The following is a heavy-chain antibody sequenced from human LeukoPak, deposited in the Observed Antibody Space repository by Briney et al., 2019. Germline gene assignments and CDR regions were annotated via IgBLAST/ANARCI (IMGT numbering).Heavy chain of an antibody. D-gene: IGHD3-22*01. V-gene: IGHV3-48*04. CDR3: ARDGDSGGYYYGPFDN. CDR2: IGSSRRTI. J-gene: IGHJ4*02. Sequence: PGGSLRLSCAASGFTFSLFGMTWVRQAPGKGLEWISYIGSSRRTINYADSVKGRFTISRDNAKNSLYLQMNNLRAEDTAVYYCARDGDSGGYYYGPFDNWGQGTLVTVSS. CDR1: GFTFSLFG.